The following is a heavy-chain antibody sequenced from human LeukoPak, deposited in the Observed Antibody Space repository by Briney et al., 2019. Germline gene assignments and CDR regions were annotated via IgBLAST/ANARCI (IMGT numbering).Heavy chain of an antibody. CDR1: GLTFSSYG. CDR3: ATMQGYFDY. CDR2: ITGDGTTT. J-gene: IGHJ4*02. V-gene: IGHV3-23*01. D-gene: IGHD1/OR15-1a*01. Sequence: PGGSLRLSREASGLTFSSYGMSWVRQAPGKGLQWVSAITGDGTTTYYADSVKGRFTISRDNSKNMLYLQMSSLRAEDTAVYYCATMQGYFDYWGQGTLVPVSS.